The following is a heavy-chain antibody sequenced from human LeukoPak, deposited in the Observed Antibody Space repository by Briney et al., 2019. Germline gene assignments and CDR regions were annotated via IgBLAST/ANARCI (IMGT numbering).Heavy chain of an antibody. D-gene: IGHD5-18*01. CDR3: ATSVDTALVGYFDY. CDR1: GFTFSSYS. J-gene: IGHJ4*02. CDR2: ISSSSSYI. V-gene: IGHV3-21*01. Sequence: GGSLRLSCAASGFTFSSYSMSWVRQAPGNGLEWVSSISSSSSYIYYADSVKGRFTISRDNAKNSLYLQMNSLRAEDTAVYYCATSVDTALVGYFDYWGQGTLVTVSS.